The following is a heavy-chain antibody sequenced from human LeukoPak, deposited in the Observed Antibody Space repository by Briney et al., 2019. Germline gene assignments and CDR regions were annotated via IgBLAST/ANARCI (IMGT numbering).Heavy chain of an antibody. CDR1: GFTFSSYA. J-gene: IGHJ6*02. CDR3: ASTRNRGYSYGQYGMDV. D-gene: IGHD5-18*01. CDR2: VSYDGSDK. Sequence: GRSLRLSCAASGFTFSSYAMHWVRQAPGKGLEWVAVVSYDGSDKYYSDSVKGRFTISRDNSKNTLFLQMNSLRGEDTAVYYCASTRNRGYSYGQYGMDVWGQGTTVSVSS. V-gene: IGHV3-30-3*01.